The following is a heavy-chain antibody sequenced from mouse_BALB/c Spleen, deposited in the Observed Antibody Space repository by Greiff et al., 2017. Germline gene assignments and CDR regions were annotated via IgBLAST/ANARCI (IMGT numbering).Heavy chain of an antibody. V-gene: IGHV5-17*02. CDR3: ARSIATVVARGY. D-gene: IGHD1-1*01. CDR2: ISSGSSTI. CDR1: GFTFSSFG. Sequence: EVKVIESGGGLVQPGGSRKLSCAASGFTFSSFGMHWVRQAPEKGLEWVAYISSGSSTIYYADTVKGRFTISRDNPKNTLFLQMTSLRSEDTAMYYCARSIATVVARGYWGQGTTLTVSS. J-gene: IGHJ2*01.